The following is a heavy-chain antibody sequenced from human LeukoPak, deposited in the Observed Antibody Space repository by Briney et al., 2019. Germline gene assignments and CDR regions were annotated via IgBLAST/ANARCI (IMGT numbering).Heavy chain of an antibody. CDR2: IYDSGST. CDR3: ARERYYGSADLSDYGMDV. V-gene: IGHV4-59*12. D-gene: IGHD3-10*01. Sequence: SETLSLTCTVSGGSIRSYYWSWFRQPPGKGLEWIGYIYDSGSTDYNPSLKSRVTISVDTSKNQFSLELNSVTAADTAVYYCARERYYGSADLSDYGMDVWGQGTTVTISS. J-gene: IGHJ6*02. CDR1: GGSIRSYY.